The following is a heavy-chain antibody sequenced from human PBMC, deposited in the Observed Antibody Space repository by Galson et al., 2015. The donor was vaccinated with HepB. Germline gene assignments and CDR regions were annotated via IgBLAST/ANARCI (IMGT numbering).Heavy chain of an antibody. D-gene: IGHD6-19*01. CDR1: GGSFSGYY. CDR2: INHSGST. CDR3: ARGGPIAGAPVGDWFDP. Sequence: SETLSLTCAVYGGSFSGYYWSWIRQPPGKGLEWIGEINHSGSTNYNPSLKSRVTISVDTSKNQFSLKLSSVTAADTAVYYCARGGPIAGAPVGDWFDPWGQGTLVTVSS. J-gene: IGHJ5*02. V-gene: IGHV4-34*01.